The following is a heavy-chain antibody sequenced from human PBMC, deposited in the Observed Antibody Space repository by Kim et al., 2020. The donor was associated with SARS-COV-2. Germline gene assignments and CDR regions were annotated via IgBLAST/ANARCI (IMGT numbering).Heavy chain of an antibody. Sequence: YAQKFQGRVTITADESTSTAYMELSSLRSEDTAVYYCARLGYSSSWPFDYWGQGTLVTVSS. D-gene: IGHD6-13*01. J-gene: IGHJ4*02. V-gene: IGHV1-69*01. CDR3: ARLGYSSSWPFDY.